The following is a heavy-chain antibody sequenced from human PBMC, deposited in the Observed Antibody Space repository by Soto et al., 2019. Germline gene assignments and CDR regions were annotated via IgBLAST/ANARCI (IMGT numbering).Heavy chain of an antibody. D-gene: IGHD6-13*01. V-gene: IGHV4-39*01. Sequence: SQRMSPTGTVCVGSISSRRYYCGWIRKHPGKGLEWIGSIYYSGSTYYNPSLKSRVTISVDTSKNQFSLKLSSVTAADTAVYYCARQSHYGSSSPFDYWAQGVLVSVSS. CDR1: VGSISSRRYY. J-gene: IGHJ4*02. CDR2: IYYSGST. CDR3: ARQSHYGSSSPFDY.